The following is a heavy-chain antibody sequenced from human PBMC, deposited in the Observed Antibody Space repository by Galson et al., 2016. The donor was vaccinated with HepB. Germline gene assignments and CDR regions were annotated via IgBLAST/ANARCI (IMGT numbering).Heavy chain of an antibody. J-gene: IGHJ4*02. CDR3: AKRHEYCPAVGCSVDY. CDR2: DSMEGRRK. V-gene: IGHV3-30*18. CDR1: GFTFSNYG. D-gene: IGHD2/OR15-2a*01. Sequence: SLRLSCAASGFTFSNYGMHWVRQATAKGLEWVAADSMEGRRKYYADSVKGRFTISRDNSNNMLFLQMSSLRADDTAVYYCAKRHEYCPAVGCSVDYWGQGTLVSVSS.